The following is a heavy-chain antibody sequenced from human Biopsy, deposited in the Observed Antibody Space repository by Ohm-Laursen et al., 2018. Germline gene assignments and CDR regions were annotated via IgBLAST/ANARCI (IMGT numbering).Heavy chain of an antibody. V-gene: IGHV3-33*08. J-gene: IGHJ3*02. CDR2: LWYDGTNK. D-gene: IGHD1-1*01. CDR1: GFSFSSYG. Sequence: SLRLSCAASGFSFSSYGMHWVRQAPGKGLEWVAVLWYDGTNKYYADSVKGRFTISRDNSKNTLYLQMNSLIAEDTAMYYCARPTNARAGGEPFDIWGQGTMVTVSS. CDR3: ARPTNARAGGEPFDI.